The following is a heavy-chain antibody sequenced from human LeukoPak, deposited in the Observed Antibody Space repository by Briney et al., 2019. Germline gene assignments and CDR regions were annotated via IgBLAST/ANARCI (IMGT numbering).Heavy chain of an antibody. J-gene: IGHJ5*02. Sequence: SETLSLTCTVSGGSISSYYWSWIRQPAGKGLEWIGRIYTSGSTNYNPSLKSRVTMSVDTSKNQFSLKLSSVTAADTAVYYCARTVPLRYFDWSYQSTNWFDPWGQGTLVTVSS. D-gene: IGHD3-9*01. CDR2: IYTSGST. V-gene: IGHV4-4*07. CDR1: GGSISSYY. CDR3: ARTVPLRYFDWSYQSTNWFDP.